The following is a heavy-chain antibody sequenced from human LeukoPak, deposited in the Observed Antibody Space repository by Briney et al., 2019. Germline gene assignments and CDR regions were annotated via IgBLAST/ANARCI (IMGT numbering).Heavy chain of an antibody. V-gene: IGHV3-23*01. D-gene: IGHD3-10*01. J-gene: IGHJ4*02. Sequence: GGTLRLSCTASGFTFSSYGMSWVRQAPGKGLEWVSAISGSGGSTYYADSVKGRFTISRDNSKNTLYLQMNSLSTEDTAVYYCARSGSGSSDYFDYWGQGTLVTVSS. CDR3: ARSGSGSSDYFDY. CDR1: GFTFSSYG. CDR2: ISGSGGST.